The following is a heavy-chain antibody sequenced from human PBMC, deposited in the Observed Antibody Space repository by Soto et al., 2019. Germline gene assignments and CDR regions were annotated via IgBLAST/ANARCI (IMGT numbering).Heavy chain of an antibody. CDR1: GGSFSGYY. CDR2: INHSGST. J-gene: IGHJ4*02. Sequence: SETLSLTCAVYGGSFSGYYWSWIRQPPGKGLEWIGEINHSGSTNYNPSLKSRVTISVDTSKNQFSLKLSSVTAADTAVYYCARGWGGGSCYDYWGQGTLVTVPQ. CDR3: ARGWGGGSCYDY. D-gene: IGHD2-15*01. V-gene: IGHV4-34*01.